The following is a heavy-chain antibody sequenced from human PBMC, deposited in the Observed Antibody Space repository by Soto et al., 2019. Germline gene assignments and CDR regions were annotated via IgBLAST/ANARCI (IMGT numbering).Heavy chain of an antibody. D-gene: IGHD6-19*01. CDR3: AREVNSSGWFYRFDY. J-gene: IGHJ4*02. Sequence: QVQLVQSGAEVKKPGSSVKVSCKASGGTFSSYAISWVRQAPGHGLEWMGGIIPIFGTANYAQKFEGRVTITTAEYTSTAYIELSSLRSEDTAVYYCAREVNSSGWFYRFDYWGQGTLVTVSS. CDR1: GGTFSSYA. V-gene: IGHV1-69*01. CDR2: IIPIFGTA.